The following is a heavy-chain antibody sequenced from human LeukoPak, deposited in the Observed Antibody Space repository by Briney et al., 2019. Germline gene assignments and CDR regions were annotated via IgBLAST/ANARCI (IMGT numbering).Heavy chain of an antibody. CDR1: GYSFTSYW. D-gene: IGHD3-22*01. CDR2: IYPGDSDT. J-gene: IGHJ4*02. Sequence: AGESLKISCKGSGYSFTSYWIGWARQMPGKGLEWMGIIYPGDSDTRYSPSFQGQVTISADKSISTAYLQWSSLKASDTAMYYCARHRIYDSSGYYDYWGQGTLVTVSS. CDR3: ARHRIYDSSGYYDY. V-gene: IGHV5-51*01.